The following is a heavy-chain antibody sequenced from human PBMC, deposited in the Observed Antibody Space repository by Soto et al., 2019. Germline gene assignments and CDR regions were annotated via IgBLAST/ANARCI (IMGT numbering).Heavy chain of an antibody. J-gene: IGHJ6*02. CDR3: ASRYSSSPYYYGMDV. Sequence: GGSLRLSCAASGFTVSSNYMSWVRQAPGKGLEWVSVIYSGGSTYYADSVKGRFTISRDNSKNTLYLQMNSLRAEDTAVYYCASRYSSSPYYYGMDVWGQGTTVTVS. V-gene: IGHV3-53*01. CDR2: IYSGGST. D-gene: IGHD6-6*01. CDR1: GFTVSSNY.